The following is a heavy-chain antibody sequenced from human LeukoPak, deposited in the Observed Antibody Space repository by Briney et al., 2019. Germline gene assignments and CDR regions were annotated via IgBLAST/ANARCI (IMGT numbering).Heavy chain of an antibody. D-gene: IGHD5-18*01. Sequence: SGGSLRLSCAASGFTFSSHEMNWVRQAPGKGLEWVSYISSSGSTIYYADSVKGRFTISRDNAKNSLYLQMNSLRAEDTAVYYCARDLSGVTGYTYGRGIDYWGQGTLVTVSS. J-gene: IGHJ4*02. V-gene: IGHV3-48*03. CDR1: GFTFSSHE. CDR3: ARDLSGVTGYTYGRGIDY. CDR2: ISSSGSTI.